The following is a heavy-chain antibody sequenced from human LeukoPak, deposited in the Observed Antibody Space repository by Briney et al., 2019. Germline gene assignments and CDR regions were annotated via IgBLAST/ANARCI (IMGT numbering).Heavy chain of an antibody. D-gene: IGHD4-17*01. CDR2: IYYSGST. Sequence: SETLSLTCTVSGGSISSGDYYWSWIRQPPGKGVEWVGYIYYSGSTYYNPSLKSRVTISVDTSKNQFSLKLSSVTAADTAVYYCARGHDYGDPPFDYWGQGTLVTVSS. J-gene: IGHJ4*02. CDR1: GGSISSGDYY. V-gene: IGHV4-30-4*08. CDR3: ARGHDYGDPPFDY.